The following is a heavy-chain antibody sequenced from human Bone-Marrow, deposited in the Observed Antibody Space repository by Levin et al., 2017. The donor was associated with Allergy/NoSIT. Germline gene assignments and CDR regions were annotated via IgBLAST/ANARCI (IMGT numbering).Heavy chain of an antibody. CDR2: IIHDGSNK. CDR3: ARDHPTAMDY. J-gene: IGHJ4*02. Sequence: GESLKISCAASGFTFSNYGMHWVRQAPGKGLEWVAVIIHDGSNKNYADSVKGRFTISRDNSKNTLYLQMNSLRAEDTAIYYCARDHPTAMDYWGQGTLVTVSS. V-gene: IGHV3-30*03. CDR1: GFTFSNYG.